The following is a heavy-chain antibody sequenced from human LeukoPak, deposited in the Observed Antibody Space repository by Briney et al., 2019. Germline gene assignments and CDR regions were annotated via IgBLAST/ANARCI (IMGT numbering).Heavy chain of an antibody. D-gene: IGHD6-13*01. Sequence: GGSLRLSCAASGFTFSSYTMVWVRQAPGKGLEWVAVTSYDGSNKYYADSVKGRFTISRDNSNNTLYLQMNSLRAEDTAVYYCARASMRMTTAGLVDYWGQGTLVTVSS. CDR1: GFTFSSYT. CDR3: ARASMRMTTAGLVDY. J-gene: IGHJ4*02. CDR2: TSYDGSNK. V-gene: IGHV3-30-3*01.